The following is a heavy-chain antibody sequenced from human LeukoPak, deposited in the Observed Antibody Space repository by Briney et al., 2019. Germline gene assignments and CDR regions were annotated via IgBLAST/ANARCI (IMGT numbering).Heavy chain of an antibody. CDR2: IRYDGSNK. CDR1: GFTFSSYG. J-gene: IGHJ4*02. CDR3: AKGPDYGDEEYYFDY. D-gene: IGHD4-17*01. Sequence: GGSLRLSCAASGFTFSSYGMHWVRQAPGKGLEWVAFIRYDGSNKYYADSVKGRFTISRDNSKNTLYLQMNSLRAEDTAVYYCAKGPDYGDEEYYFDYWGQGTLVIVSS. V-gene: IGHV3-30*02.